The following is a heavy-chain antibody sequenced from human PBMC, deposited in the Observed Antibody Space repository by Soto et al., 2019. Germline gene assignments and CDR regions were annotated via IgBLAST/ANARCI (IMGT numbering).Heavy chain of an antibody. J-gene: IGHJ4*02. Sequence: LKISCQGSGYTFTTYWITWVRQMPGRGLEWMGIIYPSDSDTRYSPSFQGQVTISADQSINTAYLQWDSLKASDTAIYYCARPANTVADHFDLWGQGTLVTVSS. CDR1: GYTFTTYW. D-gene: IGHD4-17*01. CDR3: ARPANTVADHFDL. CDR2: IYPSDSDT. V-gene: IGHV5-51*01.